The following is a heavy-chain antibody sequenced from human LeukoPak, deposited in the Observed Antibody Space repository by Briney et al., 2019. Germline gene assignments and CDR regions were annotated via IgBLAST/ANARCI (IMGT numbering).Heavy chain of an antibody. Sequence: GGSLRLSCAASGFTFRSYEMNWVRRAPGKGLEWVSYIGSSGRTIYYADSVKGRFTISRDNAKNSLYLQMNSLRDEDTAVYYCARLYSSSSGKGFDIWGQGTMVTGSS. CDR1: GFTFRSYE. CDR3: ARLYSSSSGKGFDI. J-gene: IGHJ3*02. CDR2: IGSSGRTI. V-gene: IGHV3-48*03. D-gene: IGHD6-6*01.